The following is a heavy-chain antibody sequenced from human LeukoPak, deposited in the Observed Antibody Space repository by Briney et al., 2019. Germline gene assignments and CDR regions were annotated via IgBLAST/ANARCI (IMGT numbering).Heavy chain of an antibody. CDR3: ARDTRGYSGYDWDY. CDR2: INPNSGDT. D-gene: IGHD5-12*01. CDR1: GYTFTGYY. J-gene: IGHJ4*02. Sequence: AAVKVSFKASGYTFTGYYMHWVRQAPGQRLEWMGWINPNSGDTDYAQKFQGRVTMTRDTSITTAYMELSRLTSDDTAVYYCARDTRGYSGYDWDYWGQGTLVTVSS. V-gene: IGHV1-2*02.